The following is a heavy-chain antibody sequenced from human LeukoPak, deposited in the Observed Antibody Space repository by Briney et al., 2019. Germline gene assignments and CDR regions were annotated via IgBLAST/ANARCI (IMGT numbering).Heavy chain of an antibody. CDR2: IIPIFGTA. V-gene: IGHV1-69*13. J-gene: IGHJ5*02. D-gene: IGHD3-22*01. CDR1: GGTFSSYA. Sequence: RASVKVSCKASGGTFSSYAISWVRQAPGQGLEWMGGIIPIFGTANYAQKFQGRVTITADESTSTAYMELSSLRSEDTAVYYCAREGGHYYDSSGLGNWFDPWGQGTLVTASS. CDR3: AREGGHYYDSSGLGNWFDP.